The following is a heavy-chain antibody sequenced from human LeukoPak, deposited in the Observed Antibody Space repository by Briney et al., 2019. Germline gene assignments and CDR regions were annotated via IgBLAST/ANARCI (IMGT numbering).Heavy chain of an antibody. V-gene: IGHV3-30*18. J-gene: IGHJ3*02. D-gene: IGHD3-9*01. CDR2: ITYDGSNK. CDR1: GFTFSSYG. Sequence: GGSLRLSRAASGFTFSSYGMHWVRQTPGKGLQWVAVITYDGSNKFYADSVKGRFTISRDNSKNTLYLQMNSLRAEDTAVYYCTKGLRYFDWLLSYDSFDIWGQGAMVTVSS. CDR3: TKGLRYFDWLLSYDSFDI.